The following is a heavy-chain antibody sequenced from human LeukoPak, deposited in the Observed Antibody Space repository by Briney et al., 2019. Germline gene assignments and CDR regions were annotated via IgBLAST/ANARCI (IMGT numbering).Heavy chain of an antibody. D-gene: IGHD6-19*01. Sequence: SAPLSPPFPVPAGPISSYFSSWIRPPPGKGLEWIGYIYYSGSTNYNPSLNSGVTISVDASKNQFSLNLSSVTAADAAVYYCARVYSSGWYDWFVPLGQGALVTVSS. CDR2: IYYSGST. CDR1: AGPISSYF. V-gene: IGHV4-59*01. CDR3: ARVYSSGWYDWFVP. J-gene: IGHJ5*02.